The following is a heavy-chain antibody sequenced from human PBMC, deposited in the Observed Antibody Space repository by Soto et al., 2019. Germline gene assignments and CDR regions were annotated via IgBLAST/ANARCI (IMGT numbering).Heavy chain of an antibody. CDR1: GYTFVSYS. CDR3: ARDQNFFDSSGYYDH. J-gene: IGHJ5*02. Sequence: QIQLVQSAAEVKKPGASVKVSCKTSGYTFVSYSISWVRQAPGQGLEWMGWISPYNGNTNFAQRFRGRVTLTTDTSTDIVYMDLGSLKSDDTAVYYCARDQNFFDSSGYYDHWGQGTLITVSS. D-gene: IGHD3-22*01. CDR2: ISPYNGNT. V-gene: IGHV1-18*04.